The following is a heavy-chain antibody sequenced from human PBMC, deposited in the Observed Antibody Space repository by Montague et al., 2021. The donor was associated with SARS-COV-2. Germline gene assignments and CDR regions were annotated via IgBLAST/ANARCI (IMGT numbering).Heavy chain of an antibody. J-gene: IGHJ3*02. CDR1: GFTFSSYA. CDR3: ARAAQKQYVLLWFGELLHDAFDI. Sequence: SLRLSCSASGFTFSSYAMHWVRQAPGKGLEWVAVISYVGSNKYYXDPVKGRFTISRDNSKNTLYLQMNSLRAEDTAVYYCARAAQKQYVLLWFGELLHDAFDIWGQGTMVTVSS. V-gene: IGHV3-30-3*01. D-gene: IGHD3-10*01. CDR2: ISYVGSNK.